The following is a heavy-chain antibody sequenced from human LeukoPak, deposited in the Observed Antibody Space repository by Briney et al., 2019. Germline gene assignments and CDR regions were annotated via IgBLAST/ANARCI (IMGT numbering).Heavy chain of an antibody. CDR1: GFTFSSYG. CDR2: ISYDGSNK. J-gene: IGHJ4*02. Sequence: PGRSLRLSCAASGFTFSSYGMHWVRQAPGKGLEWVAVISYDGSNKYYADSVKGRFTISRDNSKNTLYLQMNSLRAEDTAVYYCAKVRRTGFSGFDYWGQGTLVTVSS. V-gene: IGHV3-30*18. CDR3: AKVRRTGFSGFDY. D-gene: IGHD1-14*01.